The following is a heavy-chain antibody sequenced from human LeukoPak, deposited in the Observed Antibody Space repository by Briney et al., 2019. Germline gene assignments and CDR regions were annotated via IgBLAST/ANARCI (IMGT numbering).Heavy chain of an antibody. Sequence: SETLSLTCTVSGGSISTYYWTWIRQPAGKGLEWIGRIYTSGSTNYNPSLKSRVTMSVDTSKNQFSLKLSSVTAAGTAVYYCAREGPPSGNYDYWGQGTLVTVSS. D-gene: IGHD4-23*01. CDR3: AREGPPSGNYDY. J-gene: IGHJ4*02. CDR2: IYTSGST. CDR1: GGSISTYY. V-gene: IGHV4-4*07.